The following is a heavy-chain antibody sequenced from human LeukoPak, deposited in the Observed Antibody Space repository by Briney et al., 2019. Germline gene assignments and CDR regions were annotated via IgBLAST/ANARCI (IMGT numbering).Heavy chain of an antibody. CDR3: ARPQTTYYDILTGHHDAFDI. CDR1: GYSISSGYY. CDR2: IYHSGST. Sequence: SETLSLTCAVSGYSISSGYYWGWIRPPPGKGLEWIGSIYHSGSTYYNPSLKSRVTISVDTSKNQFSLKLSSVTAADTAVYYCARPQTTYYDILTGHHDAFDIWGQGTMVTVSS. J-gene: IGHJ3*02. D-gene: IGHD3-9*01. V-gene: IGHV4-38-2*01.